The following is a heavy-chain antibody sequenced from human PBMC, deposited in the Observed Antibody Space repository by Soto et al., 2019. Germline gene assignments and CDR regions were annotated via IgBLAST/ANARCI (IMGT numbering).Heavy chain of an antibody. CDR1: GFTFSSYA. Sequence: GGSLSLSCAASGFTFSSYAMSWVRQAPGKGLEWVSMISDSGGSTKYADSVKGRFTISRDNSKNTLFLQISSLRAEDTAVYYCAKNRGYSYGNFDSWGQGTLVTVSS. V-gene: IGHV3-23*01. CDR2: ISDSGGST. J-gene: IGHJ4*02. D-gene: IGHD5-18*01. CDR3: AKNRGYSYGNFDS.